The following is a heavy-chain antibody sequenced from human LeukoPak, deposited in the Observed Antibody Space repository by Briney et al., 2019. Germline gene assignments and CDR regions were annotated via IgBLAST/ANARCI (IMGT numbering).Heavy chain of an antibody. CDR1: EFTFRSYW. CDR3: ATLITGTIPYIDY. Sequence: PGGSLRLSCAASEFTFRSYWMSWVRQAPGKGLEWVANIKQDGSEKYYVDSVKGRFTISRDNAKNSLNLQMNSLRAKDTAVYYCATLITGTIPYIDYWGQGTLVTVSS. J-gene: IGHJ4*02. D-gene: IGHD1-20*01. CDR2: IKQDGSEK. V-gene: IGHV3-7*01.